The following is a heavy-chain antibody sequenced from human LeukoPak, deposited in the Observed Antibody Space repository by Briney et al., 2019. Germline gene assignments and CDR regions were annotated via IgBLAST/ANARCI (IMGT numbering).Heavy chain of an antibody. CDR3: ARDIGFWSGYLPSYGMDV. D-gene: IGHD3-3*01. CDR1: GFTFSSYW. CDR2: IKQDGSEK. J-gene: IGHJ6*02. Sequence: GGSLRLSCAASGFTFSSYWMSWVRQAPGKGLEWVANIKQDGSEKYYVDSVKGRFTISRDNAKNSLYLQMNSLRAEDTAVYHCARDIGFWSGYLPSYGMDVWGQGTTVTVSS. V-gene: IGHV3-7*01.